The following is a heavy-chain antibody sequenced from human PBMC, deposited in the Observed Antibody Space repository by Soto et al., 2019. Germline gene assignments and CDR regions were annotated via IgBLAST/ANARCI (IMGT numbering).Heavy chain of an antibody. CDR2: INHSGST. Sequence: PSETLSLTCAFYGGSFSGYYWSWIRQPPGKGLEWIGEINHSGSTNYNPSLKSRVTISVDTSKNQFSLKLSSVTAADTAVYYCARVIDCISTSCYSDTNWFDPWGQGTLVTVS. J-gene: IGHJ5*02. CDR1: GGSFSGYY. V-gene: IGHV4-34*01. D-gene: IGHD2-2*01. CDR3: ARVIDCISTSCYSDTNWFDP.